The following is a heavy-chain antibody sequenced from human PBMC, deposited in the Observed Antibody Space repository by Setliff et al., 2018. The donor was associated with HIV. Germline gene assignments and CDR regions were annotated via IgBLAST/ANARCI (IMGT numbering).Heavy chain of an antibody. V-gene: IGHV4-59*01. Sequence: SETLSLTCTVSNGSIGSFYWTWIRQPPGKELEWIGYIYFNGVTKYSPSLKSRVSMSVDTSKSQFSLKLTSVTAADTAVYYCARGARLLAGYSDRWDYYYMAVWGKGTTVTVSS. CDR1: NGSIGSFY. CDR2: IYFNGVT. CDR3: ARGARLLAGYSDRWDYYYMAV. D-gene: IGHD6-13*01. J-gene: IGHJ6*03.